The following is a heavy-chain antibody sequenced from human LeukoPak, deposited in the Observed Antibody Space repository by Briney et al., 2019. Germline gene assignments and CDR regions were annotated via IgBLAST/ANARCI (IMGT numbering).Heavy chain of an antibody. CDR2: IYSGGST. V-gene: IGHV3-53*01. CDR3: ASSSWSQGFDY. D-gene: IGHD6-13*01. J-gene: IGHJ4*02. Sequence: GGSLRLSCAASGFTVSSNYMSWVRQAPGKGLEWVSVIYSGGSTYYADSVKGRFTISRDSSKNTLYLQMNSLRAEDTAVYYCASSSWSQGFDYWGQGTLVTVSS. CDR1: GFTVSSNY.